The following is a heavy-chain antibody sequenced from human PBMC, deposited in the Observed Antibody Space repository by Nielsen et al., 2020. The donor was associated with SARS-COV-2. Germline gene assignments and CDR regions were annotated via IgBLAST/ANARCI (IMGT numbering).Heavy chain of an antibody. CDR3: ARQRSMISLGGIIGGAFDI. J-gene: IGHJ3*02. V-gene: IGHV4-59*08. D-gene: IGHD3-16*02. Sequence: SETLSLTCSASISTYYWSWIRQPPGKPLEWIGHIHYRGSTSYNPSLKSRVTISVDTSKNQFSLTLNSVTAADSAVYYCARQRSMISLGGIIGGAFDIWGQGTMVTVPS. CDR2: IHYRGST. CDR1: ASISTYY.